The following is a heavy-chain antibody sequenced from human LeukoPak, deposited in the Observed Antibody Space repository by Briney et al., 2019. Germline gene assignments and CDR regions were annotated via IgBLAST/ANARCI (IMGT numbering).Heavy chain of an antibody. Sequence: SETLSLTCAVSGGSISSGGYSWSWIRQPPGKGLEWIGYIYHSGSTYYNPSLKSRVTISVDRSKNQFSLKLSSVTAADTAVYYCARERHYTMDVRGQGTTVTVSS. V-gene: IGHV4-30-2*01. CDR1: GGSISSGGYS. CDR2: IYHSGST. CDR3: ARERHYTMDV. J-gene: IGHJ6*02. D-gene: IGHD3-10*01.